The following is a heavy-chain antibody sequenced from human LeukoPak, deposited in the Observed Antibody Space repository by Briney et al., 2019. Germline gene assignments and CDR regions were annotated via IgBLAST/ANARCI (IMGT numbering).Heavy chain of an antibody. Sequence: QTLSLTCAVSGGSISSGGYSWSWLRQPPGKGLEWIGYIYHSGSTYYNPSLKSRVTISVDRSKNQFSLKLSSVTAADTAVYYCARGGSYNWFDPWGQGTLVTVSS. CDR3: ARGGSYNWFDP. V-gene: IGHV4-30-2*01. CDR1: GGSISSGGYS. J-gene: IGHJ5*02. D-gene: IGHD1-26*01. CDR2: IYHSGST.